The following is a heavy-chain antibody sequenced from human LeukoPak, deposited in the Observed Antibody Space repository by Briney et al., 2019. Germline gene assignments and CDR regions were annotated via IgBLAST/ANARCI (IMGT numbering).Heavy chain of an antibody. Sequence: PGGSLRLSCAASGFSFSSFGMSWVRQAPGKGLEWVAFIRYDGSNKYYADSVKGRFTISRDNSKNTLYLQMSSLRAEDTAVYYCAKDMVAMVTLYYYMDVWGKGTTVTISS. V-gene: IGHV3-30*02. J-gene: IGHJ6*03. CDR1: GFSFSSFG. D-gene: IGHD5-18*01. CDR3: AKDMVAMVTLYYYMDV. CDR2: IRYDGSNK.